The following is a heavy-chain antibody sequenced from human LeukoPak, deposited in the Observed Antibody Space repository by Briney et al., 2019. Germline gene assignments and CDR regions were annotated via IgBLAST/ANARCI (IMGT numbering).Heavy chain of an antibody. CDR1: GFTFDDYA. CDR3: TRDTDYGSATNYFDS. CDR2: ISWEGHTT. V-gene: IGHV3-43*01. J-gene: IGHJ4*02. Sequence: GWSVRLSCAASGFTFDDYAMHWVREAPGKGLEWVALISWEGHTTYYADSVRGRFTISRDNSKNSLYLQMNSLRTEDTAFYYCTRDTDYGSATNYFDSWGQGTLVCVS. D-gene: IGHD4-17*01.